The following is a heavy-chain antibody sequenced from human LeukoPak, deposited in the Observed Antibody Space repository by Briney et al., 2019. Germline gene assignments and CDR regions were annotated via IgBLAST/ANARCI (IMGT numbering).Heavy chain of an antibody. V-gene: IGHV3-11*01. D-gene: IGHD2-8*02. CDR3: ARGFSGPLIGPKPFDY. CDR2: ISSSGSTI. Sequence: GGSLRLSCAASGFTFSDYYMSWIRQAPGKGLEWVSYISSSGSTIYYADSVKGRFTISRDNAKNSLYLQMNSLRAEDTAVYYCARGFSGPLIGPKPFDYWAREPWSPSPQ. CDR1: GFTFSDYY. J-gene: IGHJ4*02.